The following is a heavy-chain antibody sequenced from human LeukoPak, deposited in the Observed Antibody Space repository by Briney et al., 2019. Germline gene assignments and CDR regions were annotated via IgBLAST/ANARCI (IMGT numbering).Heavy chain of an antibody. CDR1: GFTFSSYA. Sequence: PGGSLRLSCAASGFTFSSYAMHWVGQAPGKGREWGAAISGSGGSTDYADSVKGRFTISRGSSKNTLYLQMNSLRAEDTAVYYCARGSAYFLDFDYWGQGTLVTVSS. V-gene: IGHV3-23*01. CDR3: ARGSAYFLDFDY. D-gene: IGHD3-22*01. CDR2: ISGSGGST. J-gene: IGHJ4*02.